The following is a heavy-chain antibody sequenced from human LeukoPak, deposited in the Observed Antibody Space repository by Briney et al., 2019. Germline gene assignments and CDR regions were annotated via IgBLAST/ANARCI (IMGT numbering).Heavy chain of an antibody. D-gene: IGHD3-3*02. J-gene: IGHJ4*02. CDR1: GFTVSSNY. CDR2: ISDTGNT. CDR3: AKAPVTTYRGAFCHPFDY. Sequence: GGSLRLSCAASGFTVSSNYMSWVRQAPGKGLEWVSAISDTGNTYHADSVKGRFTISRDSSKNTLFLQMNRLRPEDAAVYYCAKAPVTTYRGAFCHPFDYWGLGTLVTVSS. V-gene: IGHV3-53*01.